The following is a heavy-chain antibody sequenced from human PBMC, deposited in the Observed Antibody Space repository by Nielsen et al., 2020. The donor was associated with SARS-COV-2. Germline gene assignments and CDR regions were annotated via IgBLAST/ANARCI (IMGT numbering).Heavy chain of an antibody. V-gene: IGHV1-46*01. CDR1: GYTFTSYY. D-gene: IGHD3-22*01. J-gene: IGHJ4*02. CDR2: INPSGGST. Sequence: ASVKVSCKASGYTFTSYYMHWVRQAPGQGLEWMGIINPSGGSTSYAQKFQGRVTMTRDTSTSTVYMELSSLRSEDTAVYYCARTTYYYDSSGLASFDNWGQGTLVTVSS. CDR3: ARTTYYYDSSGLASFDN.